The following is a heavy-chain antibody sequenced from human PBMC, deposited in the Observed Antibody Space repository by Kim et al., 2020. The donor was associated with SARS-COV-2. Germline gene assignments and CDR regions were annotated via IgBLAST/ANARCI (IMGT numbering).Heavy chain of an antibody. CDR1: GFTFSSYG. D-gene: IGHD3-10*01. CDR2: ISYDGSNK. J-gene: IGHJ6*02. V-gene: IGHV3-30*18. Sequence: GGSLRLSCAASGFTFSSYGMHWVRQAPGKGLEWVAVISYDGSNKYYADSVKGRFTISRDNSKNTLYLQMNSLRAEDTAVYYCAKIMVRGVIKAKGDIYYYYGMDVWGQGTTVTVSS. CDR3: AKIMVRGVIKAKGDIYYYYGMDV.